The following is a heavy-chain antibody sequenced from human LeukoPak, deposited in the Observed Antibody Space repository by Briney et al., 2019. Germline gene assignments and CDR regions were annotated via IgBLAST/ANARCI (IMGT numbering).Heavy chain of an antibody. V-gene: IGHV3-9*01. CDR3: AKGDCSSTSCTRAFDY. D-gene: IGHD2-2*01. J-gene: IGHJ4*02. CDR2: ISWNSGSI. CDR1: GFSFGSYD. Sequence: QPGGSLRLSCAASGFSFGSYDMNWVRQAPGKGLEWVSGISWNSGSIGYADSVKGRFTISRDNAKNSLYLQMNSLRAEDTALYYCAKGDCSSTSCTRAFDYWGQGTLVTVSS.